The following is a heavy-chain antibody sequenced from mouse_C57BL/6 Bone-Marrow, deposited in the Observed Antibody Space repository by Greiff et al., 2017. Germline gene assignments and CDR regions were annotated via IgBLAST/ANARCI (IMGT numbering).Heavy chain of an antibody. V-gene: IGHV5-9-1*02. CDR1: GFTFSSYA. CDR2: ISSGGDYI. Sequence: EVQVVESGEGLVKPGGSLKLSCAASGFTFSSYAMSWVRQTPEKRLEWVAYISSGGDYIYYAETVKGRFPISRDNARNTLYLQMRSLKSEDTAMYYCTRDPLDYSFAYWGQGTLVTVSA. D-gene: IGHD2-4*01. CDR3: TRDPLDYSFAY. J-gene: IGHJ3*01.